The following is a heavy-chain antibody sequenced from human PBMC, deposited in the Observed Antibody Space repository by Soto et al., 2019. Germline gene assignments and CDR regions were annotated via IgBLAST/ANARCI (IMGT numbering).Heavy chain of an antibody. CDR1: GFTFTSYG. V-gene: IGHV3-23*01. J-gene: IGHJ4*02. CDR2: IRGDGGQT. CDR3: ARDVGLDSDVFVAY. D-gene: IGHD3-9*01. Sequence: VQLFASGGGSARPGGSLRLSCTASGFTFTSYGMGWVRQAPGKGLQWVSTIRGDGGQTHYTDSVKGRFSISIDNSKNTVYLKMDSLIAEDTAMYFCARDVGLDSDVFVAYWGQGTQVTVSS.